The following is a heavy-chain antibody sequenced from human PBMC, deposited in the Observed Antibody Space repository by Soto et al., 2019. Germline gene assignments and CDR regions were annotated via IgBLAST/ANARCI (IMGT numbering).Heavy chain of an antibody. CDR3: FRVPDR. CDR2: IYYSGST. V-gene: IGHV4-59*12. J-gene: IGHJ5*02. Sequence: PSETLSLTCTVSGGSISNYYWSWIRQPPGKGLEWIGYIYYSGSTYYNPSLKSRVTISLDTSKNQFSLKLSSVTAADTAVYYFFRVPDRRGHGTLVTVSS. D-gene: IGHD2-2*01. CDR1: GGSISNYY.